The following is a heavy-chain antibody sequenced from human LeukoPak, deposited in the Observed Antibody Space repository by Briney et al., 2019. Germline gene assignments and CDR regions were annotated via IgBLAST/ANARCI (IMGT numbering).Heavy chain of an antibody. D-gene: IGHD2-2*01. Sequence: SQTLSLTCTVSGGSISSYDYYWSWLPQPPGKDLEWMGYIYYSGSTYYNPSLESRVTISVDTSKNQFSLKLSSVTAADTAGYYCARGFDCSSTSCLWFDPWGQGTLVTVSS. J-gene: IGHJ5*02. CDR2: IYYSGST. CDR1: GGSISSYDYY. CDR3: ARGFDCSSTSCLWFDP. V-gene: IGHV4-30-4*01.